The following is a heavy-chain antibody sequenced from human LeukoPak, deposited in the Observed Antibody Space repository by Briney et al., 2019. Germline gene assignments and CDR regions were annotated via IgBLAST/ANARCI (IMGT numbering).Heavy chain of an antibody. CDR1: GFTFSSYW. CDR2: INSDGSST. J-gene: IGHJ6*02. D-gene: IGHD6-19*01. Sequence: GGSLRLSCAASGFTFSSYWMHWVRQAPGKGLVWVSRINSDGSSTSYADSVKGRFTISRDNAKNTLYLQMNSLRAEDTAVYYCARDFEGGWYWDYYYGMDVWGQGTTVTVSS. CDR3: ARDFEGGWYWDYYYGMDV. V-gene: IGHV3-74*01.